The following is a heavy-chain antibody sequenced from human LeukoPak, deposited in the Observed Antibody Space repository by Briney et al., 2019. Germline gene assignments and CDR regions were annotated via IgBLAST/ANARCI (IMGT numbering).Heavy chain of an antibody. D-gene: IGHD5-12*01. V-gene: IGHV4-39*01. CDR2: IYYSGST. CDR3: ARRSEVATIIDY. CDR1: GGSISSSSYY. Sequence: SETLSLTCTVSGGSISSSSYYWGWIRQPPGKGLEWIGSIYYSGSTYYNPSLKSRVTISVDTSKNQFSLKLSSVTAVDTAVYYCARRSEVATIIDYWGQGTLVTVSS. J-gene: IGHJ4*02.